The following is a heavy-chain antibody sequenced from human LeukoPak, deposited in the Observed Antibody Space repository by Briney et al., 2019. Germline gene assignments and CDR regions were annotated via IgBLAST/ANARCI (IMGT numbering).Heavy chain of an antibody. CDR2: INPSGGST. V-gene: IGHV1-46*01. Sequence: ASVKVSCKASGYTFTSYYMHWVRQAPGQGLEWMGIINPSGGSTSYAQKFQGRVTMTRDTSTSTVYMELSSLRSEDTAVYYCARGADIRYLDPYAIDYWGQGTLVTVSS. CDR3: ARGADIRYLDPYAIDY. D-gene: IGHD3-9*01. J-gene: IGHJ4*02. CDR1: GYTFTSYY.